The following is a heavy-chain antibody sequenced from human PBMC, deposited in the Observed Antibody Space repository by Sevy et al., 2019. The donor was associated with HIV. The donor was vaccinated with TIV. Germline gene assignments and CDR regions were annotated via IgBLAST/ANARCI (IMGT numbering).Heavy chain of an antibody. CDR1: AFTFSSYA. J-gene: IGHJ4*02. CDR2: ISYDGSNK. D-gene: IGHD3-16*02. V-gene: IGHV3-30-3*01. CDR3: AREVGEYYDYVWGSYRSSHYFDY. Sequence: GGSLRLSCAASAFTFSSYAMHWVRQAPGKGLEWVAVISYDGSNKYYADSVKGRFTISRDNSKNTLYLQMNSLRAEDTAVYYCAREVGEYYDYVWGSYRSSHYFDYWGQGTLVTVSS.